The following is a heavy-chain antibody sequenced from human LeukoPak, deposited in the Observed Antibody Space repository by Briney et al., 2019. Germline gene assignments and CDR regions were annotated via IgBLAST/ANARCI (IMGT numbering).Heavy chain of an antibody. D-gene: IGHD2-15*01. J-gene: IGHJ6*02. CDR3: ARHRVGGYCSGGSCYPVSPDYYGMDV. V-gene: IGHV5-51*01. CDR2: IYPGDSDT. CDR1: GYIFTSYW. Sequence: GESLKISCKGSGYIFTSYWIGWVRQMPGKGLEWMGIIYPGDSDTRYSPSFQGQVTISADKSISTAYLQWSSLKASDTAMYYCARHRVGGYCSGGSCYPVSPDYYGMDVWGQGTTVTVSS.